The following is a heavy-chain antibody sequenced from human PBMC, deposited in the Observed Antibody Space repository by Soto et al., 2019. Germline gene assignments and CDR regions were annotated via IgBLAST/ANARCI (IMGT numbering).Heavy chain of an antibody. CDR2: SIPIFGTA. CDR1: GGTFSSYA. J-gene: IGHJ6*02. Sequence: QVQLVQSGAEVKKPGSSVKVSCKASGGTFSSYAISWVRQAPGQGLEWMGGSIPIFGTANYAQKFKGRVTIPAYESARTAYMKLSSLRSEDTAVYYCARHVPAAGYYYGMDVWGQGTTVTVSS. CDR3: ARHVPAAGYYYGMDV. V-gene: IGHV1-69*12. D-gene: IGHD2-2*01.